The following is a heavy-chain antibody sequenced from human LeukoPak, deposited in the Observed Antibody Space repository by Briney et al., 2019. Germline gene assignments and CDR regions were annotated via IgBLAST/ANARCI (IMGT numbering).Heavy chain of an antibody. Sequence: GASVNVSCKASGYTFTSYYMHWVRQAPGQGLEWMGIINPSGGSAIYAQNFQGRVTMTRDTSTSTFYMELSSLRSEDTAVYFCARDVASSGYYWDWGQGTLVTVSS. CDR3: ARDVASSGYYWD. J-gene: IGHJ4*02. CDR2: INPSGGSA. D-gene: IGHD3-22*01. V-gene: IGHV1-46*01. CDR1: GYTFTSYY.